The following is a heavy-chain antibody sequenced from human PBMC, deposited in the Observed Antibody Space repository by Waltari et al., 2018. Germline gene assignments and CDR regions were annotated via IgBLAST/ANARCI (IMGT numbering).Heavy chain of an antibody. V-gene: IGHV3-7*01. CDR2: IKQDGSEK. CDR1: GFTFSSYW. D-gene: IGHD3-10*01. J-gene: IGHJ4*02. CDR3: ARDQSRFGELYHDY. Sequence: EVQLVESGGGLVQPGGSLRLSCAASGFTFSSYWMSWVRQAPGKGLAWVANIKQDGSEKYYVDSVKGRFTISRDNAKNSLYLQMNSLRAEDTAVYYCARDQSRFGELYHDYWGQGTLVTVSS.